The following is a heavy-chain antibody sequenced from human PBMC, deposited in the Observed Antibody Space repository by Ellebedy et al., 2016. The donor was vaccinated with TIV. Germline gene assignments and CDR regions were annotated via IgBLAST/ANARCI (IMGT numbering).Heavy chain of an antibody. CDR1: GGSIRSSSYY. D-gene: IGHD6-19*01. Sequence: MPSETLSLTCTVSGGSIRSSSYYWVWIRQPPGKGLEWIGSFYSTGSTYDTPSLKSRITIYADTSKNQFSLKLSSVTAADTAVYYWAREVRQTVAVPGKGCDYWGQGILVTVSS. CDR2: FYSTGST. CDR3: AREVRQTVAVPGKGCDY. J-gene: IGHJ4*02. V-gene: IGHV4-39*02.